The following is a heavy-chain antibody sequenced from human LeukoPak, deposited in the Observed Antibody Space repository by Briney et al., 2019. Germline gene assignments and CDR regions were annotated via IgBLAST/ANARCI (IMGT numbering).Heavy chain of an antibody. Sequence: PPETLSLTCTVSGGSISSYYWSWIRQPPGKGLEWIGYIYSGSTNYNPSLKSQVTISVDTSKNQFSLKLSSVTSADTAVYYCARDPGPWFDPWGQGTLVTVSS. D-gene: IGHD7-27*01. CDR3: ARDPGPWFDP. V-gene: IGHV4-59*01. CDR1: GGSISSYY. CDR2: IYSGST. J-gene: IGHJ5*02.